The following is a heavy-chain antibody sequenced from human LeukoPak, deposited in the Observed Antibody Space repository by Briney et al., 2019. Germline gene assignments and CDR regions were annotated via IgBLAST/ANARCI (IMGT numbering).Heavy chain of an antibody. CDR1: GGSISSYY. V-gene: IGHV4-59*08. Sequence: SETLSLTCTVSGGSISSYYWSWIRQPPGKGLEWIGYIYYSGSTNYNPSLKSRVTISVDTSKNQFSLKLSSVTAADTAVYYSARGGGIAARPPAPDYWGQGTLVTVSS. D-gene: IGHD6-6*01. J-gene: IGHJ4*02. CDR3: ARGGGIAARPPAPDY. CDR2: IYYSGST.